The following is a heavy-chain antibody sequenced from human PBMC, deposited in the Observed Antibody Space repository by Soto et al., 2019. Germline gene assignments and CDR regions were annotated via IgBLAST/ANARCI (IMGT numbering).Heavy chain of an antibody. D-gene: IGHD6-25*01. Sequence: SQSLSLTCAVSGDSISSGCYYWSWLRQPTGKGLEWIGYIFHAGCTYYNPSLESRVTISVDRSKNQFPLRLSSVTAADTAVYYCPRWDGYNCFDYWGQGTLVTVSS. V-gene: IGHV4-30-2*01. CDR3: PRWDGYNCFDY. CDR1: GDSISSGCYY. J-gene: IGHJ4*02. CDR2: IFHAGCT.